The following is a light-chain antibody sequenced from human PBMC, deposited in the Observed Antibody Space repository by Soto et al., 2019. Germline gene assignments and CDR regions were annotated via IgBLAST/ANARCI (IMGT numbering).Light chain of an antibody. CDR1: QSVRSNY. Sequence: EIVLTQSPGTLSLSPGERATLSCRASQSVRSNYLAWYQQKPGQAPSLLIYGASTRATGIPDRFSGSGSGTDFTLTITGLEPEDFAVYYCHQYGNSPGTFGQGTKLEIK. V-gene: IGKV3-20*01. CDR2: GAS. J-gene: IGKJ2*01. CDR3: HQYGNSPGT.